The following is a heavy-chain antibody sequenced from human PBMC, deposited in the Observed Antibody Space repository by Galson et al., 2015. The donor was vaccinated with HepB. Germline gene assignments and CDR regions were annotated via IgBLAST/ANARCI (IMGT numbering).Heavy chain of an antibody. J-gene: IGHJ6*02. CDR2: ISYDGSNK. CDR3: AKDCEYDFWSGYYRANYYYYGMDV. V-gene: IGHV3-30*18. D-gene: IGHD3-3*01. CDR1: GFTFSSYG. Sequence: SLRLSCAASGFTFSSYGMHWVRQAPGKGLEWVAVISYDGSNKYYADSVKGRFTISRDNSKNTLYLQMNSLRAEDTAVYYCAKDCEYDFWSGYYRANYYYYGMDVWGQGTTVTVSS.